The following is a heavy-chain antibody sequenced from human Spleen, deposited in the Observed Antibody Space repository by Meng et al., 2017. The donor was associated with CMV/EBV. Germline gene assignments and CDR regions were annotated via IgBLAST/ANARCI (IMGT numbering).Heavy chain of an antibody. J-gene: IGHJ6*02. CDR2: ISSSSTYI. CDR3: ARVGNYYYGMDV. CDR1: GFTFSTYS. V-gene: IGHV3-21*01. Sequence: GESLKISCAASGFTFSTYSMNWVRQAPGKGLEWVSSISSSSTYIYYADSVKGRFTISRDNAKNSLYLQMNSLRAEDTAVYYCARVGNYYYGMDVWGQGTTVTVSS.